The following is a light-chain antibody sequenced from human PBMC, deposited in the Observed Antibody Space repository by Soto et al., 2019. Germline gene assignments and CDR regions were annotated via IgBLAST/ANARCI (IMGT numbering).Light chain of an antibody. CDR2: GAS. J-gene: IGKJ4*01. CDR1: QSVAANY. CDR3: QQYSSWPLT. V-gene: IGKV3-20*01. Sequence: EIVFTQSPGTLSLSQGERATLSCRASQSVAANYLAWYQQKRGQAPRLLIYGASSRATGIPDRFSGSGSGTDFTLTISSLEPEDFGVYYCQQYSSWPLTFGGGTKVDIK.